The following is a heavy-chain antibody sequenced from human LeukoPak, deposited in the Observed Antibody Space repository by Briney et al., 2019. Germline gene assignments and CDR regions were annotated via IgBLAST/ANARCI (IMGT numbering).Heavy chain of an antibody. CDR2: ISYDGTNE. J-gene: IGHJ6*02. Sequence: GRSLRLSCAASGFSFTYYAMHWVRQAPGKGLECMAVISYDGTNEYYADSVKGRLTISRDNSKNTMYLQMNNLRAEDTALYYCVGESDYYDRKGMDVWGQGTTVTVSS. V-gene: IGHV3-30*04. D-gene: IGHD3-22*01. CDR1: GFSFTYYA. CDR3: VGESDYYDRKGMDV.